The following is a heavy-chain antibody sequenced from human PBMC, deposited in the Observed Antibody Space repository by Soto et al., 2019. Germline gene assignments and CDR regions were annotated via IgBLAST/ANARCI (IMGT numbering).Heavy chain of an antibody. CDR1: GGSFSGYY. V-gene: IGHV4-59*01. D-gene: IGHD3-10*01. J-gene: IGHJ3*02. CDR3: ARVWGGAFDI. CDR2: IYYSGST. Sequence: SETLSLTCAVYGGSFSGYYWSWIRQPPGKGLEWIGYIYYSGSTNYNPSLKSRVTISVDTSKNQFSLKLSSVTAADTAVYYCARVWGGAFDIWGQGTMVTVSS.